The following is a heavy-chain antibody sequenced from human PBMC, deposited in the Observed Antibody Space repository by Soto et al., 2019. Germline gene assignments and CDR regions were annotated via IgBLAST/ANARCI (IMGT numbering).Heavy chain of an antibody. CDR3: ARALAAAANNWFDP. V-gene: IGHV1-3*01. CDR1: GYTFTSYA. J-gene: IGHJ5*02. CDR2: INAGNGNT. Sequence: ASVKVSCKASGYTFTSYAMHWVRQAPGQRLEWMGWINAGNGNTKYSQKFQGRVTITRDTSASTAYMELSSLRSEDTAVYYCARALAAAANNWFDPWGQGTLVTVSS. D-gene: IGHD6-13*01.